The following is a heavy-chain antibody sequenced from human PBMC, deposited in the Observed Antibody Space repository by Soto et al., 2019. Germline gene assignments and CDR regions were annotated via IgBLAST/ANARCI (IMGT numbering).Heavy chain of an antibody. V-gene: IGHV4-59*01. D-gene: IGHD2-15*01. CDR2: IYYSGST. CDR1: GGSISSYY. Sequence: SETLSLTCTVSGGSISSYYWSWIRQPPGKGLEWIGYIYYSGSTNYNPSLKSRVTISVDTSKNQFSLKLSSVTAADTAVYYCARSAPYCSGGSCSEFDYWGQGTLVTVSS. J-gene: IGHJ4*02. CDR3: ARSAPYCSGGSCSEFDY.